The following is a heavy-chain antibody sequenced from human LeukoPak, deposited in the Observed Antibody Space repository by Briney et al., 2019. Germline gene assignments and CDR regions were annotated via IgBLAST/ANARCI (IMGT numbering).Heavy chain of an antibody. D-gene: IGHD3-22*01. CDR2: IYYSGST. CDR3: ARDNWGDGGYYRTLDY. CDR1: GGSISSYY. J-gene: IGHJ4*02. V-gene: IGHV4-59*01. Sequence: SETLSLTCTVSGGSISSYYWSWIRQPPGKGLEWIGHIYYSGSTNYNPSLKSRVTISIDTSKNQFSLRLSSVTAADTAVYYCARDNWGDGGYYRTLDYWGQGTLVTVSS.